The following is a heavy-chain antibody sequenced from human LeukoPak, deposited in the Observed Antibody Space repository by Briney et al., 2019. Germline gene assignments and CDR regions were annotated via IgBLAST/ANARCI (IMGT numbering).Heavy chain of an antibody. J-gene: IGHJ4*02. V-gene: IGHV3-23*01. Sequence: PGGSLRLSCAASGFTFSSYSMSWVRQAPGKGLEWVSAIGGSGDNTYYADSVKGRFTISRDNSKNTLYLQMNSLGAEDTAIYHCARRLGYCSRTSCYVAPFDYWGQGTLVTVSS. D-gene: IGHD2-2*01. CDR3: ARRLGYCSRTSCYVAPFDY. CDR1: GFTFSSYS. CDR2: IGGSGDNT.